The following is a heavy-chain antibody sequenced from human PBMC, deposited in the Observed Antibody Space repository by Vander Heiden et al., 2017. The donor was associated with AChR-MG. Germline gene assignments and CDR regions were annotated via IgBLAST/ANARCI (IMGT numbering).Heavy chain of an antibody. CDR1: GASLSSYY. CDR3: ARLYNPGMTTFGMDV. D-gene: IGHD3-10*01. J-gene: IGHJ6*02. CDR2: IFHTGYT. V-gene: IGHV4-59*08. Sequence: QVQLQESGPGLVKPSETLSLTCTVSGASLSSYYWSWIRQSPGRGLEWIGYIFHTGYTEYNPSFKSRVTISIDTPKNQFSLKLSSVTAADTAVYYCARLYNPGMTTFGMDVWGQGTTVTVSS.